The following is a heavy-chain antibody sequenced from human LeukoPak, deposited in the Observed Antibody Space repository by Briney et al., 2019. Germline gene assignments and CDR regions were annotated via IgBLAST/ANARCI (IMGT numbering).Heavy chain of an antibody. Sequence: GGSLRLSCAASGFTFSSYAMSWVRQAPGKGLEWVSAISGSGGSTYYADSVKGRFTISRDNAKNSLYLQMNSLRAEDTAVYYCARDSNTSGVTLAAYWGQRTLVTVSS. CDR1: GFTFSSYA. CDR3: ARDSNTSGVTLAAY. V-gene: IGHV3-23*01. J-gene: IGHJ4*02. CDR2: ISGSGGST. D-gene: IGHD2-21*02.